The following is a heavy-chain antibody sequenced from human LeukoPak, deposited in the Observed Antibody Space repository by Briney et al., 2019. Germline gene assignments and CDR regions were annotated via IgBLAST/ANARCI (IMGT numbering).Heavy chain of an antibody. D-gene: IGHD2-2*01. J-gene: IGHJ5*02. CDR2: IYYSGST. CDR3: ARAKHYYCSSTSCPTEVWFDP. CDR1: GDSISSYY. V-gene: IGHV4-59*08. Sequence: SETLSLTCTVSGDSISSYYWSWIRQPPGKGLEWIGYIYYSGSTNYNPSLKSRVTISVDTSKNQFSLKLSSVTAADTAVYYCARAKHYYCSSTSCPTEVWFDPWGQGTLVTVSS.